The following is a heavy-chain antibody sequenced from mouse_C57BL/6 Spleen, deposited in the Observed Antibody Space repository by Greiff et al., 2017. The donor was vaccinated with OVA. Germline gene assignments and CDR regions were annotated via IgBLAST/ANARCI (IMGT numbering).Heavy chain of an antibody. V-gene: IGHV1-64*01. Sequence: VQLQQPGAELVKPGASVKLSCKASGYTFTSYWMHWVKQRPGQGLEWIGMIHPNSGSTNYNEKFKSKATLTVDKSSSTAYIQLSSLTSEDSAVYYCAREEGYYGSSYFDYWGQGTTLTVSS. CDR3: AREEGYYGSSYFDY. J-gene: IGHJ2*01. CDR2: IHPNSGST. D-gene: IGHD1-1*01. CDR1: GYTFTSYW.